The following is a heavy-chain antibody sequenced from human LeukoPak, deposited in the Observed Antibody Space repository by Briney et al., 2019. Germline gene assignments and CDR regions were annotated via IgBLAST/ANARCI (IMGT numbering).Heavy chain of an antibody. CDR1: GGSISSHY. CDR3: ARTPAPYYDFWSGYTHFDY. CDR2: IYYSGST. J-gene: IGHJ4*02. Sequence: PSETLSLTCTVSGGSISSHYWSWIRQPPGKGLEWIGYIYYSGSTNYNPSLKSRVTISVDTSKNQFSLELSSVTAADTAVYYCARTPAPYYDFWSGYTHFDYWGQGTLVTVSP. V-gene: IGHV4-59*11. D-gene: IGHD3-3*01.